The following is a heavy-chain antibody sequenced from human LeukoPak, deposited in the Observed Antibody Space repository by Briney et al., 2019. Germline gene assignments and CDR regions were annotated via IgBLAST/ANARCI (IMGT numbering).Heavy chain of an antibody. J-gene: IGHJ3*02. Sequence: GRSLRLSCAASGFTFSSYGMHWVRQAPGKGLERVAVISYDGSNKYYADSVKGRFTISRDNSKNTLYLQMNSLRAEDTAVYYCAKDVQWLAQAFDIWGQGTMVTVSS. CDR3: AKDVQWLAQAFDI. CDR1: GFTFSSYG. V-gene: IGHV3-30*18. CDR2: ISYDGSNK. D-gene: IGHD6-19*01.